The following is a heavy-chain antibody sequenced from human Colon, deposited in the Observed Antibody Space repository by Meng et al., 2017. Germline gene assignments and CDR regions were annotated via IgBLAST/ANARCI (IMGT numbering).Heavy chain of an antibody. J-gene: IGHJ5*02. CDR2: INQDGSDT. V-gene: IGHV3-7*01. D-gene: IGHD1-1*01. Sequence: GGSLRLSCTVSSGSISSNDYYWGWIRQPPGKGPEWVANINQDGSDTHYVDSVKGRLTISRDNARNSVYLQLNSLGVEDTALYYCARDGGTDWFDPWGQGTLVTVSS. CDR3: ARDGGTDWFDP. CDR1: SGSISSNDYY.